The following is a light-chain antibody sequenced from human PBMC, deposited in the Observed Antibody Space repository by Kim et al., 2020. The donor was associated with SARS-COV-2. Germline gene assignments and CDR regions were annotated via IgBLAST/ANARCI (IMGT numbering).Light chain of an antibody. CDR2: GAS. V-gene: IGKV3-20*01. CDR1: QSVSSSY. Sequence: LSPGERATLSCRASQSVSSSYLAWYQHKPGQAPRLLIYGASSRATGIPDRFSGSGSGTDFTLTISRLEPEDFAVYYCQQYATSPWTFGQGTKLEIK. CDR3: QQYATSPWT. J-gene: IGKJ1*01.